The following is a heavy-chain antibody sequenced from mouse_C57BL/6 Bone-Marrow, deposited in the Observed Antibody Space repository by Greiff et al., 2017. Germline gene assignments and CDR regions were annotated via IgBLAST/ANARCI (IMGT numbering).Heavy chain of an antibody. D-gene: IGHD1-1*01. CDR1: GFTFSDYY. V-gene: IGHV5-16*01. CDR3: AREGGGYGSRYYFDY. J-gene: IGHJ2*01. Sequence: DVKLVESEGGLVQPGSSMTLSCTASGFTFSDYYMAWVRQVPEKGLEWVANINYDGSSTSYLDTLKSRFIISRDNAKNILYLRMSSLKSEDTDTYYCAREGGGYGSRYYFDYWGQGTTLTVSS. CDR2: INYDGSST.